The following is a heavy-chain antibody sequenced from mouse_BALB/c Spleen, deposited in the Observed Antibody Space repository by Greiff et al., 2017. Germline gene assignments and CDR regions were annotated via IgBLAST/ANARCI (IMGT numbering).Heavy chain of an antibody. CDR1: GFTFSSYA. CDR3: ARVRYYGSSYWYFDV. D-gene: IGHD1-1*01. CDR2: ISSGGSYT. V-gene: IGHV5-9-4*01. J-gene: IGHJ1*01. Sequence: EVMLVESGGGLVKPGGSLKLSCAASGFTFSSYAMSWVRQSPEKRLEWVAEISSGGSYTYYPDTVTGRFTISRDNAKNTLYLEMSSLRSEDTAMYYCARVRYYGSSYWYFDVWGAGTTVTVSS.